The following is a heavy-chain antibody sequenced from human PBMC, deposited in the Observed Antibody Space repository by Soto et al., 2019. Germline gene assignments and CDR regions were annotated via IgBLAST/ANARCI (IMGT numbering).Heavy chain of an antibody. Sequence: SVKVSCKASGFTFTSSAVQWARQARGQRLERIGWIVVGSGNTNYAQKFQERVTITRDMSTSTAYMELSSLRSEDTAVYYCAAGAPYYYDSSGYYSEYYYGMDVWGQGTPVTVSS. CDR1: GFTFTSSA. V-gene: IGHV1-58*01. D-gene: IGHD3-22*01. CDR2: IVVGSGNT. J-gene: IGHJ6*02. CDR3: AAGAPYYYDSSGYYSEYYYGMDV.